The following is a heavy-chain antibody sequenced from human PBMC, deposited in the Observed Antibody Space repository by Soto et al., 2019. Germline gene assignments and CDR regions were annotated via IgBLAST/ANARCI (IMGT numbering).Heavy chain of an antibody. CDR2: IYPGDSDA. V-gene: IGHV5-51*01. CDR3: ARGRQALENDAFGI. Sequence: PGESLKISCEASGYTFTKHWIGWVRQMPDKGLEWVGVIYPGDSDAKYSPSFLGQVTISADRSINTAYLQWTNLRASDSATYYCARGRQALENDAFGIWGHGTTVTVSS. J-gene: IGHJ3*02. CDR1: GYTFTKHW.